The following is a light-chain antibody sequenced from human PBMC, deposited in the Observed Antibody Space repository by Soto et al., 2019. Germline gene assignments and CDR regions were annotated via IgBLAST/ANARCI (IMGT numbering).Light chain of an antibody. V-gene: IGKV1-5*03. J-gene: IGKJ3*01. Sequence: DIQMTQSPSTLSASFGDRVTITCRASQSISRRLAWYQQKPGKAPNLLIHTASSLESGVLSRFSGSGSGTEFTHTISSLQPDDFATYYCQQYESYYPFTFGPGTKVAIK. CDR1: QSISRR. CDR3: QQYESYYPFT. CDR2: TAS.